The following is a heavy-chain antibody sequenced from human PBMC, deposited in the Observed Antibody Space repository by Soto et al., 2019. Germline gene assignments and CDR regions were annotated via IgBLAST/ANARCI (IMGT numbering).Heavy chain of an antibody. CDR3: ARGFSSSSGDY. CDR2: ISSSSSYI. D-gene: IGHD6-6*01. CDR1: GFTFSSYN. Sequence: EVHLVESGGGLVKPGGYLRLSCAASGFTFSSYNMNWVRQAPGKGLEWVSSISSSSSYIYYADSVKGRFTISRDNAKNTLYLQVDSLRVEDTAVYYCARGFSSSSGDYWGQGTLVTVSS. V-gene: IGHV3-21*01. J-gene: IGHJ4*02.